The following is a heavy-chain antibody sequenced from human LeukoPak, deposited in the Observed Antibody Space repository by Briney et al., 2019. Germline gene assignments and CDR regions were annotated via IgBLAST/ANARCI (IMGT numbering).Heavy chain of an antibody. D-gene: IGHD3-16*01. CDR3: AKPGAGAYDLVAFDI. V-gene: IGHV3-23*01. J-gene: IGHJ3*02. CDR2: NTGSGHRT. Sequence: GGSLRLSCAASGSTFSSHAMSWVREAPGKGLEWVSGNTGSGHRTYYTDSVKGRFTISRDNSKNTLYLQMSSLRVEDTAVYYCAKPGAGAYDLVAFDIWGQGTMVTVSS. CDR1: GSTFSSHA.